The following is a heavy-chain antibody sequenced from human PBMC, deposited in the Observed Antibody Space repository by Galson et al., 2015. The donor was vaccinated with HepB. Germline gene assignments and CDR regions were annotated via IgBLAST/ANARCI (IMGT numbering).Heavy chain of an antibody. D-gene: IGHD1-1*01. CDR3: ARAGTGYYYGMDV. V-gene: IGHV1-2*02. Sequence: SVKVSCKASGYTFTGYYMHWVRQAPGQGLEWMGWINPNSGGTNYAQKFQGRVTMTRDTSISTAYMELSRLRSDGTAVYYCARAGTGYYYGMDVWGQGTTVTVSS. J-gene: IGHJ6*02. CDR1: GYTFTGYY. CDR2: INPNSGGT.